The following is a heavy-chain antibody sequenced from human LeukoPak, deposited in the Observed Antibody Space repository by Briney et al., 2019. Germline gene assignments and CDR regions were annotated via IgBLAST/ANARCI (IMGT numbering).Heavy chain of an antibody. J-gene: IGHJ4*02. D-gene: IGHD6-13*01. V-gene: IGHV3-23*01. CDR3: AKGRGSGSSWNFDY. CDR1: GFTFSSHA. CDR2: LSGSGDST. Sequence: PGGSLRLSCEASGFTFSSHAMSWVRQAPGKGLEWVSGLSGSGDSTYYAGSVRGRFTISRDNFKNTLHLQMNSLRAEDTAVYYCAKGRGSGSSWNFDYWGQGTLVTVSS.